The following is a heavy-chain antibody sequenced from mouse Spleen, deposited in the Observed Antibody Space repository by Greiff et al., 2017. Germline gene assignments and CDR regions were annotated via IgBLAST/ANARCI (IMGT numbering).Heavy chain of an antibody. J-gene: IGHJ3*01. CDR1: GFSLTSYG. D-gene: IGHD1-1*01. CDR3: ARLSSLITTGAWFAY. V-gene: IGHV2-6*03. Sequence: QVQLKETGPGLVAPSQSLSITCTVSGFSLTSYGVHWVRQPPGKGLEWLVVIWSDGSTNYNSALKSRLSISKDNSKSQVFLKMNSLQTDDTAMYYCARLSSLITTGAWFAYWGQGTLVTVSA. CDR2: IWSDGST.